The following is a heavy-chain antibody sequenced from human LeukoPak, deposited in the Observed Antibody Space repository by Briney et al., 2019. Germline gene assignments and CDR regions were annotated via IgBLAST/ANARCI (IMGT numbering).Heavy chain of an antibody. CDR1: GGSISSYY. CDR2: IYYSGST. CDR3: ARVLLSNYDFWSGYSNWFDP. V-gene: IGHV4-59*01. J-gene: IGHJ5*02. D-gene: IGHD3-3*01. Sequence: SETLSLTCTVSGGSISSYYWSWIRQPPAKGLEWIGYIYYSGSTNYNPSLKSRVTISVDTSKNQFSLKLSSVTAADTAVYYCARVLLSNYDFWSGYSNWFDPWGQGTLVTVSS.